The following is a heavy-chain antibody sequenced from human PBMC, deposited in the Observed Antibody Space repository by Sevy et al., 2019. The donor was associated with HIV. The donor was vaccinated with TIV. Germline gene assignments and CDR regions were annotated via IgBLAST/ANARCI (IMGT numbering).Heavy chain of an antibody. D-gene: IGHD2-8*02. J-gene: IGHJ4*02. CDR3: TSPLLYWLY. V-gene: IGHV4-39*02. CDR2: ISYAGNT. Sequence: SETLSLTCTVSGGSISSSGYYWGWIRRPPGKGLEWIGSISYAGNTYYNPSLKSRATISVDTFNNHFSLTLTSMNAAETAGYYCTSPLLYWLYWGQGILVTVSS. CDR1: GGSISSSGYY.